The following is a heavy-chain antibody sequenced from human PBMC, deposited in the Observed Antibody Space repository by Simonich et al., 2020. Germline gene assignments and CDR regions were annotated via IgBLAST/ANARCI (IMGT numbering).Heavy chain of an antibody. CDR3: ARHAGFAFDI. J-gene: IGHJ3*02. CDR1: GGSISSSSYS. Sequence: QLQLQESGPGLVKPSETLSLTCTVSGGSISSSSYSWGWIRQPPGKGLEWIGSNYYSGSTSYPPSLKSRVTISVDTSKNQFSLKLSSVTAADTAVYYCARHAGFAFDIWGQGTMVTVSS. D-gene: IGHD6-13*01. V-gene: IGHV4-39*01. CDR2: NYYSGST.